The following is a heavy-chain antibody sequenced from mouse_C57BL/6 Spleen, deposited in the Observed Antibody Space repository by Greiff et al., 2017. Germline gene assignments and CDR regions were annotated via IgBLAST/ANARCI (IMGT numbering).Heavy chain of an antibody. CDR3: ARTTVVAKGYFDY. J-gene: IGHJ2*01. CDR2: INPSTGGT. V-gene: IGHV1-42*01. CDR1: GYSFTGYY. Sequence: VQLQQSGPELVKPGASVKISCKASGYSFTGYYMNWVKQSPEKSLEWIGEINPSTGGTTYNQKFKAKATLTVDKSSSTAYMQLKSLTSEDSAVYYCARTTVVAKGYFDYWGQGTTLTVSS. D-gene: IGHD1-1*01.